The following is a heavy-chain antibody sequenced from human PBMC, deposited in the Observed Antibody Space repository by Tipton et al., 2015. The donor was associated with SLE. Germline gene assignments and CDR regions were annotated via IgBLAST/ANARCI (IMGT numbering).Heavy chain of an antibody. CDR2: IYYSGST. V-gene: IGHV4-59*08. Sequence: TLSLTCTVSGGSISSYYWSWIRQPPGKGLEWIGYIYYSGSTNYNPSLKSRVTISVDTSKNQFSLKLTSVTAADTGVYFCSRTGAVPFDYWGQGTLVTVSP. CDR3: SRTGAVPFDY. D-gene: IGHD1-26*01. J-gene: IGHJ4*02. CDR1: GGSISSYY.